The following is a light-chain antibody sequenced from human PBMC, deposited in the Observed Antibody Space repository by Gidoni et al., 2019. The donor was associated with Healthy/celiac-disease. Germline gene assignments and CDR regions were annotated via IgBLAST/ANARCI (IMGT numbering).Light chain of an antibody. CDR3: QQYNSSWLT. CDR1: QSISSW. CDR2: TAS. Sequence: DIQMTQSPSTLSASVGDRVTITCRASQSISSWLAWYQQKPGKAPKLLIYTASSLESGVPSRFSGSGSGTEFTLTISSLQPDDFATYYCQQYNSSWLTFGGGTKVEIK. V-gene: IGKV1-5*03. J-gene: IGKJ4*01.